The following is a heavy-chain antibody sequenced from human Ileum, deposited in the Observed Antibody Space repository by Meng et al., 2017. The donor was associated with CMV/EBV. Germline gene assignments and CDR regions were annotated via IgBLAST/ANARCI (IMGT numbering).Heavy chain of an antibody. CDR3: VCSEIGHHSVFDY. V-gene: IGHV4-4*07. D-gene: IGHD2-15*01. J-gene: IGHJ4*02. CDR2: INTSGDN. Sequence: QVHLQESGPGLVKPSETLSPTCSGSGDSISSLYWSWVRQPAGKGLEYIGRINTSGDNKYNPSLKSRLTTSTDTSKNQFSLRLSSVTAADTAVYYCVCSEIGHHSVFDYWGQGILVTVSS. CDR1: GDSISSLY.